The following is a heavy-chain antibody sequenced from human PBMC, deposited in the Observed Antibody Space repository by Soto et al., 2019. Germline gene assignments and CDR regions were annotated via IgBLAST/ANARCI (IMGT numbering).Heavy chain of an antibody. J-gene: IGHJ4*02. CDR3: AKEGYVSGFF. CDR1: GFTISTHA. Sequence: GSLRLSCAVSGFTISTHAIIWVRQGPGKGLEWVSGIDSGGNTYYGDSVKGRFTISIDNSKNALYLQMNSLRAEDTAEYYCAKEGYVSGFFWGQGTLVTVSS. V-gene: IGHV3-23*01. CDR2: IDSGGNT. D-gene: IGHD3-10*01.